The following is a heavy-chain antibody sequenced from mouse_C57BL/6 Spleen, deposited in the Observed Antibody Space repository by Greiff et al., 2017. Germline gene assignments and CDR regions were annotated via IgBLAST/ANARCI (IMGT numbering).Heavy chain of an antibody. CDR2: ISDGGSYT. V-gene: IGHV5-4*01. J-gene: IGHJ3*01. Sequence: EVKLMESGGGLVKPGGSLKLSCAASGFTFSSYAMSWVRQTPEKRLEWVATISDGGSYTYYPDNVQGLFTISRDNAKHHLYQQRSHLKSEDTAMYCCAREGDDGYSGFAYWGQGTLVTVSA. CDR1: GFTFSSYA. CDR3: AREGDDGYSGFAY. D-gene: IGHD2-3*01.